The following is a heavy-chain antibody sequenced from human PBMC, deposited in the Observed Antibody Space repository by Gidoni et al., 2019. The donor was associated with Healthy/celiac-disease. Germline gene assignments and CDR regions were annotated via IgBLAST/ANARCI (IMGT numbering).Heavy chain of an antibody. D-gene: IGHD3-22*01. V-gene: IGHV4-38-2*02. CDR2: IYHSGST. CDR1: GYSISSGYY. CDR3: ARDYDSSGYLDY. Sequence: QVQLQESGPGLVKPSETLSLTCTVSGYSISSGYYWGWIRQPPGKGLEWIGSIYHSGSTYYNPSLKSRVTISVDTSKNQFSLKLSSVTAADTAVYYCARDYDSSGYLDYWGQGTLVTVSS. J-gene: IGHJ4*02.